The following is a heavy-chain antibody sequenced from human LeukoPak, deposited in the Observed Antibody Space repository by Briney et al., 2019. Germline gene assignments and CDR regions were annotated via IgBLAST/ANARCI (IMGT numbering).Heavy chain of an antibody. CDR3: ATDRGYGSLDV. CDR1: GFTFSSYW. Sequence: PGGSLRLSCAASGFTFSSYWMTWVRQAPGKGLEWVATIRHDGSGTYYVDSVKGRFTISRDNAKYSLYLQMNSLRAEDTAVYYCATDRGYGSLDVWGQGTTVTVSS. D-gene: IGHD3-22*01. V-gene: IGHV3-7*04. J-gene: IGHJ6*02. CDR2: IRHDGSGT.